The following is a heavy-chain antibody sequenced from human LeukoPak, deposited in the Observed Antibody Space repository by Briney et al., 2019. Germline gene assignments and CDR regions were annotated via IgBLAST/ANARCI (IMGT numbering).Heavy chain of an antibody. CDR3: ARDGFRYFGSGSYYVGSWFDP. J-gene: IGHJ5*02. CDR2: INPSGGST. D-gene: IGHD3-10*01. V-gene: IGHV1-46*01. CDR1: GYTFTSYY. Sequence: ASVKVSCKASGYTFTSYYMHWVRQAPGQGLEWMGIINPSGGSTSYAQRFQGRVTISAGEGTSTAYMELSSLRAEDTAVYYCARDGFRYFGSGSYYVGSWFDPWGQGALVTVSS.